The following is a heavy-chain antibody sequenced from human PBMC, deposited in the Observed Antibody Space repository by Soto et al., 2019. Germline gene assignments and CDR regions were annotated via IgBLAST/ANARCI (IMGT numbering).Heavy chain of an antibody. J-gene: IGHJ1*01. Sequence: EVQLVESGGGLVQPGGSLRLSCAASGFTVSSNYMSWVRQAPGKGLEWVSVIYSGGSTYYADSVKGRFTISGDNSKNTLYLQMNSLRAEETAVYYCARDQVGAATEYFQHWGQGTLVTVSS. CDR1: GFTVSSNY. V-gene: IGHV3-66*01. CDR3: ARDQVGAATEYFQH. CDR2: IYSGGST. D-gene: IGHD1-26*01.